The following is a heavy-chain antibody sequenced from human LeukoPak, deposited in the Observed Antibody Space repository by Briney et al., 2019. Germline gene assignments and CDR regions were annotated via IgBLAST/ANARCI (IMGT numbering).Heavy chain of an antibody. Sequence: VKVSCKASGCTFSSYAISWVRQAPGQGLEWMGGIIPIFGTANYAQKFQGRVTITADESTSTAYMVLSSLRSEDTAVYYCARGYYSSSWPPTLDYWGQGTLVTVSS. CDR3: ARGYYSSSWPPTLDY. CDR1: GCTFSSYA. D-gene: IGHD6-6*01. J-gene: IGHJ4*02. CDR2: IIPIFGTA. V-gene: IGHV1-69*13.